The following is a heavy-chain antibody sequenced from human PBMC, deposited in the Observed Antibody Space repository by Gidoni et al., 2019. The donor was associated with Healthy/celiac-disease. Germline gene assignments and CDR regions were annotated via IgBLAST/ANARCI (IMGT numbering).Heavy chain of an antibody. CDR1: VFRFSDYY. V-gene: IGHV3-11*01. J-gene: IGHJ6*02. CDR2: ISSSGSTI. D-gene: IGHD6-19*01. CDR3: ARDLAAVAGSLYYYYGMDV. Sequence: QVQLVGSGGGLVKPGGSLRLPCAASVFRFSDYYMSWIRQAPGNGLEWVSYISSSGSTIYYADSVKGRFTISRDNAKNSLYLQMNSLRAEDTAVYYCARDLAAVAGSLYYYYGMDVWGQGTTVTVSS.